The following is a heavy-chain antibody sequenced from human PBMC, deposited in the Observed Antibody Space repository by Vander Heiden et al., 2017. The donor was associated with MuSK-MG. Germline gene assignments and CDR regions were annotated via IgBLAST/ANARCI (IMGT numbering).Heavy chain of an antibody. J-gene: IGHJ3*02. CDR3: ASRHGDAFDI. V-gene: IGHV4-34*01. Sequence: QVHLQQWGAGLLKPSETLPLTCAVYGGSFSGYYWSWIRQPPGKGLEWIGEINHSGSTNYNPSLKSRVTISVDTSKNQFPLKMSSVTAADTAVYYCASRHGDAFDIWGQGTMVTVSS. CDR1: GGSFSGYY. CDR2: INHSGST.